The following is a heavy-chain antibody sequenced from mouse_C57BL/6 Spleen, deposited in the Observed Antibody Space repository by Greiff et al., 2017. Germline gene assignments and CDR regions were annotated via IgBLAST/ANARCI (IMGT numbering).Heavy chain of an antibody. Sequence: QVQLQQSGPGLVQPSQSLSITCTVSGFSLTSYGVHWVRQSPGKGLEWLGVIWRGGSTDYTAAFMSRLSITKDNSKSQVFFKMNSLQADDTAIYYCAKKGVTTDYYAMDYWGQGTSVTVSS. D-gene: IGHD2-2*01. CDR3: AKKGVTTDYYAMDY. CDR1: GFSLTSYG. CDR2: IWRGGST. V-gene: IGHV2-5*01. J-gene: IGHJ4*01.